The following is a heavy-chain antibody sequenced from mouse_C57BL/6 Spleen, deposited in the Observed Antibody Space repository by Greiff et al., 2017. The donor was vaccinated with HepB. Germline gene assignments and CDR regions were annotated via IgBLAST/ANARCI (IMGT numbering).Heavy chain of an antibody. CDR1: GYTFTSYW. CDR2: IHPNSGST. Sequence: QVQLQQPGAELVKPGASVKLSCKASGYTFTSYWMHWVKQRPGQGLEWIGMIHPNSGSTNYNEKFKSKATLPVDKSSSTAYMQLSSLTSEDSAVYYCAREKVYYGSSYWFAYWGQGTLVTVSA. D-gene: IGHD1-1*01. J-gene: IGHJ3*01. CDR3: AREKVYYGSSYWFAY. V-gene: IGHV1-64*01.